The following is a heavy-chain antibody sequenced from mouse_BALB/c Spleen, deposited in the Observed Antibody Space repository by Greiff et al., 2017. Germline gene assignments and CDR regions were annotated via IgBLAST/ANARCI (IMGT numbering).Heavy chain of an antibody. Sequence: EVQLVESGGGLVQPGGSLKLSCAASGFTFSSYTMSWVRQTPEKRLEWVAYISNGGGSTYYPDTVKGRFTISRDNAKNTLYLQMSSLKSEDTAMYYCARHGYYGNSFDYWGQGTTLTVSS. CDR2: ISNGGGST. CDR1: GFTFSSYT. D-gene: IGHD2-1*01. V-gene: IGHV5-12-2*01. J-gene: IGHJ2*01. CDR3: ARHGYYGNSFDY.